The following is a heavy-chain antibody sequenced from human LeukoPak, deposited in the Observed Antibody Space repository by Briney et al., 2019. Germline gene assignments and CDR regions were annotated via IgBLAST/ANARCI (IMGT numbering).Heavy chain of an antibody. CDR2: IHSSGNT. D-gene: IGHD2-2*01. CDR1: GGPISSQY. V-gene: IGHV4-59*11. J-gene: IGHJ4*02. Sequence: SETLSLTCTVSGGPISSQYWTWIRQPPGKGLELIGHIHSSGNTYYSPSLKSRVTMSVDTSKIQFSLSLSFVTAADTAVYYCARFNSGCTTSSCYVHYWGQGILVTVSS. CDR3: ARFNSGCTTSSCYVHY.